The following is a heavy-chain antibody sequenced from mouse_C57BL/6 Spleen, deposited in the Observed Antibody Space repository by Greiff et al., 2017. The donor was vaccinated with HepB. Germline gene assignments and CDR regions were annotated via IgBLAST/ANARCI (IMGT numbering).Heavy chain of an antibody. Sequence: LVESGAELVRPGASVTLSCKASGYTFTDYEMHWVKQTPVHGLEWIGAIDPETGGTAYNQKFKGKAILTADKSSSTAYMELRSLTSEDSAVYYCTTAQATFFDYWGQGTTLTVSS. CDR2: IDPETGGT. V-gene: IGHV1-15*01. CDR3: TTAQATFFDY. D-gene: IGHD3-2*02. J-gene: IGHJ2*01. CDR1: GYTFTDYE.